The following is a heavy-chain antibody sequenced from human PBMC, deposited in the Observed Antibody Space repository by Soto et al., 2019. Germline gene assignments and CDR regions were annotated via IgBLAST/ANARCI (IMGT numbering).Heavy chain of an antibody. CDR1: GGSFSGYY. V-gene: IGHV4-34*01. CDR3: ARVTYYDILTGYPDWYFDL. Sequence: SETLSLTCAVYGGSFSGYYWSWIRRPPGKGLEWIGEINHSGSTNYNPSLKSRITISVGTSKNQLSLKLSSVTAADTSVYYCARVTYYDILTGYPDWYFDLWGRGTLVT. D-gene: IGHD3-9*01. CDR2: INHSGST. J-gene: IGHJ2*01.